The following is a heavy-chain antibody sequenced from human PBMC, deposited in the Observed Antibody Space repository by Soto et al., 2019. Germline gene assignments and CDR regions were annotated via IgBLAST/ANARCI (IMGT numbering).Heavy chain of an antibody. J-gene: IGHJ4*02. Sequence: SETLSLTCTVPGGSIRNGGYYWTWIRQHPGKGLEWIGYIYYSGSTYYNPSLKSRVTISIDTSKNQFSLKLSSVTAADTAVYYCARENYDSIGWLDHWGQGTLVTVS. D-gene: IGHD3-22*01. V-gene: IGHV4-31*03. CDR3: ARENYDSIGWLDH. CDR2: IYYSGST. CDR1: GGSIRNGGYY.